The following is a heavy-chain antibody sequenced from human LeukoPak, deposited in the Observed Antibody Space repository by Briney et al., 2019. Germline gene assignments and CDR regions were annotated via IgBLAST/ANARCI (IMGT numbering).Heavy chain of an antibody. CDR3: ARDGYCSSTSCSSHGYYYMDV. J-gene: IGHJ6*03. CDR2: IYYSGST. D-gene: IGHD2-2*03. CDR1: GGSISSYY. V-gene: IGHV4-59*01. Sequence: PSETLSLTCTVSGGSISSYYWSWIRQPPGEGLEWIGYIYYSGSTNYNPSLKSRVTISVDTYKNQFSLKLSSVTAADTAVYYCARDGYCSSTSCSSHGYYYMDVWGKGTTVTVSS.